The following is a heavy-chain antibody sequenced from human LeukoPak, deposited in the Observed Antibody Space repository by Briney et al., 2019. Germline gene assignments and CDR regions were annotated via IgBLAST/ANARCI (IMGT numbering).Heavy chain of an antibody. D-gene: IGHD3-22*01. CDR2: IKQDGSEK. J-gene: IGHJ4*02. CDR3: ARDKGDYDTSGSLFVF. CDR1: GFTLSRNG. V-gene: IGHV3-7*03. Sequence: GGSLRLSCAASGFTLSRNGMSGVGQAQGKGREWVANIKQDGSEKYYVDSVKGRFTISRDNAKNSLYLQMNSLRAEDTAVYYCARDKGDYDTSGSLFVFGGQGTLVTVSS.